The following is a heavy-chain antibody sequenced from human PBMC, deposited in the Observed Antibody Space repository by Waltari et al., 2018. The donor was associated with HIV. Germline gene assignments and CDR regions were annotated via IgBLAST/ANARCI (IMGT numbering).Heavy chain of an antibody. CDR2: IYYSGST. D-gene: IGHD2-15*01. CDR3: ARTYCSGGSCYSNYFHY. V-gene: IGHV4-39*07. J-gene: IGHJ4*02. Sequence: QLQLQESGPGLVKPSETLSLTCTVSGGSISSSSYYWGWLRQPPGKGLEWIGSIYYSGSTYYSPALKSRVTISVDTSKNQFSLKLSSVTAADTAVYYCARTYCSGGSCYSNYFHYWGQGTLVTVSS. CDR1: GGSISSSSYY.